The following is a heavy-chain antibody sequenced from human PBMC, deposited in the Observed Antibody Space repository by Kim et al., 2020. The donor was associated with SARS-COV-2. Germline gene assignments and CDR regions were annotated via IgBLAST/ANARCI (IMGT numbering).Heavy chain of an antibody. Sequence: SETLSLTCTVSGGSISSSSYYWGWIRQPPGKGLEWIGSIYYSGSTYYNPSLKSRVTISVDTSKNQFSLKLSSVTAADTAVYYCARHAGLPDLYYYYGMDVWGQGTTVTVSS. CDR2: IYYSGST. J-gene: IGHJ6*02. CDR1: GGSISSSSYY. V-gene: IGHV4-39*01. CDR3: ARHAGLPDLYYYYGMDV.